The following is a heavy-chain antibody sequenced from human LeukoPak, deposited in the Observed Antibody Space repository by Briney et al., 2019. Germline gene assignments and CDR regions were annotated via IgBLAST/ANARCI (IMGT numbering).Heavy chain of an antibody. CDR3: ARHIGGGIEDMDV. V-gene: IGHV4-59*08. CDR2: IYVTGT. CDR1: GGSIGTYY. J-gene: IGHJ6*03. D-gene: IGHD3-16*02. Sequence: SETLSLTCTVSGGSIGTYYRSWIRQSPGKGLEWIGYIYVTGTRYNPYLQSRVTISVDRSRNQFFLKMSSVTAADTAVYYCARHIGGGIEDMDVWGKGTKVIVSS.